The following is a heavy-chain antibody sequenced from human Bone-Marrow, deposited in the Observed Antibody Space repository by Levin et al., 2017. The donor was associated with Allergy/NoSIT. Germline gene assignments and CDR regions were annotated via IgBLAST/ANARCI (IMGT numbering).Heavy chain of an antibody. D-gene: IGHD4-17*01. V-gene: IGHV7-4-1*02. Sequence: GESLKISCKASGYTFSNYALNWVRQAPGQGLEWMGWINTNTGTPTYAQGFTGRFVVSSDTSVNTAFLQISSLKTEDTAVYLCAREGDADYGSGGFYRPLGYWGQGALVTVSS. CDR1: GYTFSNYA. CDR2: INTNTGTP. J-gene: IGHJ4*02. CDR3: AREGDADYGSGGFYRPLGY.